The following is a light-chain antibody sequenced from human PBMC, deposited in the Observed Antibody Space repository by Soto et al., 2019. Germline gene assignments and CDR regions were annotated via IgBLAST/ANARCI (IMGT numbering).Light chain of an antibody. CDR3: QQYGSSRGVT. CDR2: GVS. Sequence: EIVLTQSPVTLSLSPVERATLSCMASQSVSNNYLAWYQQKPGQAPSLIVYGVSSRATGIPDRFSGSASGTDFTLTINRLEHEDFAVYYCQQYGSSRGVTFGQGTRLEIK. V-gene: IGKV3-20*01. J-gene: IGKJ5*01. CDR1: QSVSNNY.